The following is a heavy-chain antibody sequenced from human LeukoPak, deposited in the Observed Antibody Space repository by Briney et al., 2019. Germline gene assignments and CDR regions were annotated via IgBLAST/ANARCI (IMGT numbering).Heavy chain of an antibody. D-gene: IGHD5-12*01. J-gene: IGHJ5*01. CDR1: GGSISTYI. CDR2: ISDSGST. CDR3: ARGMAVGYDYNWFDS. Sequence: SETLTLTCTVSGGSISTYIWSWMRQTAGKGLEWIGRISDSGSTRCNPSLKSRLTMSVDTSKNQFSLKLDSVTAADTAVYFCARGMAVGYDYNWFDSWGPGTLVTVSS. V-gene: IGHV4-4*07.